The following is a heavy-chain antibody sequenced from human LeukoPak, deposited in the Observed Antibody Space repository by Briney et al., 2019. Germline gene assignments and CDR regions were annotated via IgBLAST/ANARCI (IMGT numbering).Heavy chain of an antibody. J-gene: IGHJ4*02. CDR1: GDSVSSNSAA. Sequence: SQTLSLTCAISGDSVSSNSAAWNWIXQSPSXGLEWLGRTYYRSKWYNEYAVSVKSRITINPHTSKNQFSLQLNSVTPEDTAVYHCAREIAGGWDYWGQGTLVTVSS. CDR3: AREIAGGWDY. D-gene: IGHD2-15*01. V-gene: IGHV6-1*01. CDR2: TYYRSKWYN.